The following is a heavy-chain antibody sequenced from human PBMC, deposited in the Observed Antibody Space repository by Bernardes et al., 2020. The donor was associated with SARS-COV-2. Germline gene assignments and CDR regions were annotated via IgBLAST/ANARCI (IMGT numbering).Heavy chain of an antibody. Sequence: GSLRLSCAASGFTFSDYTMHWVRQAPGKGLEYVSGISSNGGSTYYANSVKGRFTISRDNSKNTLYLQMGSLRTEDMAVYYCAKENGYDYSSDYWGQGTLVTVSS. D-gene: IGHD5-12*01. J-gene: IGHJ4*02. V-gene: IGHV3-64*01. CDR2: ISSNGGST. CDR1: GFTFSDYT. CDR3: AKENGYDYSSDY.